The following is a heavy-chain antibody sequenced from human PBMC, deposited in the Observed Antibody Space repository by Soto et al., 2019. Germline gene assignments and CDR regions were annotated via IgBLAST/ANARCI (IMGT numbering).Heavy chain of an antibody. CDR2: INPNSGGT. D-gene: IGHD3-10*01. J-gene: IGHJ4*02. Sequence: QVQLVQSGAEVKKPGASVKVSCKASGYTFTGYYMHWVRQAPGQGLEWMGWINPNSGGTNYAQKFQGRVTMTRDTSISTAYMELSRLRSDGTAVYYCARGYGSGSYMYYFDYWGQGTLVTVSS. CDR3: ARGYGSGSYMYYFDY. CDR1: GYTFTGYY. V-gene: IGHV1-2*02.